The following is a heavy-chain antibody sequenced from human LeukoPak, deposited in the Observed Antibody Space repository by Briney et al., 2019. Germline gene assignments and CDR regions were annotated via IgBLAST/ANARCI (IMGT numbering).Heavy chain of an antibody. CDR2: IYHSGTT. Sequence: PSETLSLTCAVSGGSIRTNLYYWGWIRQPPGQGLEWIGSIYHSGTTYYRPSLKSRVTISVDTSKNQFSLRLTSVTAADTAVYYCARSKGGSAHYALYNWFDPWGQGTLVTVSS. CDR3: ARSKGGSAHYALYNWFDP. CDR1: GGSIRTNLYY. D-gene: IGHD3-16*01. J-gene: IGHJ5*02. V-gene: IGHV4-39*01.